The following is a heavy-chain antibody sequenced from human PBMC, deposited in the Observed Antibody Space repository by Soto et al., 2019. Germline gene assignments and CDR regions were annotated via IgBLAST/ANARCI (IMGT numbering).Heavy chain of an antibody. CDR1: GFTFSSYS. CDR3: ARVSRRVVVVVAARKNYGMDV. J-gene: IGHJ6*02. V-gene: IGHV3-48*02. D-gene: IGHD2-15*01. Sequence: GGSLRLSCAASGFTFSSYSMNWVRQAPGKGLEWVSYISSSSSTIYYADSVKGRFTISRGNAKNSLYLQMNSLRDEDTAVYYCARVSRRVVVVVAARKNYGMDVWGQGTTVTVSS. CDR2: ISSSSSTI.